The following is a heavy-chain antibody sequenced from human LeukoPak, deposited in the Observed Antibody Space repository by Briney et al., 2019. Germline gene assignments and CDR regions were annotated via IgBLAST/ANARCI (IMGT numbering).Heavy chain of an antibody. Sequence: GGSLRLSCAASGFTFSSSYMTWIRQTPGKGLEWVANTNPDGDKKYYVDSVKGRFTISRDNAKNSLYLQMNSLRVDDTAVYYCSRGGSWWLDNWGQGTLVTVSS. J-gene: IGHJ4*02. CDR2: TNPDGDKK. CDR1: GFTFSSSY. D-gene: IGHD2-15*01. CDR3: SRGGSWWLDN. V-gene: IGHV3-7*01.